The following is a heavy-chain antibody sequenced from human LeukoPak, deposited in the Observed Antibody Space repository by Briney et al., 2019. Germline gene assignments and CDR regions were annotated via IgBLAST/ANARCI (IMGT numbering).Heavy chain of an antibody. CDR3: ARRGQFRYCSSTSCRGPGDY. J-gene: IGHJ4*02. V-gene: IGHV1-8*01. CDR1: GYTFTSYD. CDR2: MNPNSGNT. D-gene: IGHD2-2*01. Sequence: ASVKVCCKASGYTFTSYDINWVRQATGQGLESMGWMNPNSGNTGYAQKFQGRVTMTSTTSISTAYMELRSLRSEDTAVYYCARRGQFRYCSSTSCRGPGDYWGQGTMVTVSS.